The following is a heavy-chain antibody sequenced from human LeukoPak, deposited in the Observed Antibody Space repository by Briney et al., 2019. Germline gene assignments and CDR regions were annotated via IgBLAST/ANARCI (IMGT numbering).Heavy chain of an antibody. CDR1: GSTFSSYG. CDR3: ARGGPSSGWSFDY. D-gene: IGHD6-19*01. CDR2: IWYDGSNK. V-gene: IGHV3-33*01. Sequence: GGSLRLSCAASGSTFSSYGMHWVRQAPGKGLEWVAVIWYDGSNKYYADSVKGRFTISRDNSKNTLYLQMNSLRAEDTAVYYCARGGPSSGWSFDYWGQGTLVTVSS. J-gene: IGHJ4*02.